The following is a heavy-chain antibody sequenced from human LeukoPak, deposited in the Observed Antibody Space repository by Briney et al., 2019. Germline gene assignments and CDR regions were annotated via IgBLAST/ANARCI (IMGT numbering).Heavy chain of an antibody. D-gene: IGHD3-3*01. CDR3: VTLGQLRFLEWLLPFDY. J-gene: IGHJ4*02. CDR2: FDREDGET. CDR1: GYTFTSYY. Sequence: ASVKVSCKASGYTFTSYYMHWVRQAPGKGLEWMGGFDREDGETMYAQKFQGRVTMTEDTSTGTAYMELSSLRSDDTAVYYCVTLGQLRFLEWLLPFDYWGQGTLVTVSS. V-gene: IGHV1-24*01.